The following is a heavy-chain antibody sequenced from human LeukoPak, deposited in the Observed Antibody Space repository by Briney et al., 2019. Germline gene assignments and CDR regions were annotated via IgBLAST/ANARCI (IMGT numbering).Heavy chain of an antibody. Sequence: GGSLRLSCVASGFAFSSFTMNWVRQAPGKGLEWVSYISGGSSTIYYADSVKGRFTISRDNAKNSLFLQMNSLRAEDTAVYYCARELAYWGQETLVTVSS. V-gene: IGHV3-48*01. CDR2: ISGGSSTI. J-gene: IGHJ4*02. D-gene: IGHD6-6*01. CDR1: GFAFSSFT. CDR3: ARELAY.